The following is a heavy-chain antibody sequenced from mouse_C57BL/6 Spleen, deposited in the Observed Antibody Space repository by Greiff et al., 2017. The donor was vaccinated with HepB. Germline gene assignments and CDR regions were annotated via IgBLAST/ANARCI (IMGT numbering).Heavy chain of an antibody. CDR1: GYTFTDYN. CDR3: ARGGYYGSYWYFDV. Sequence: EVQRVESGPELVKPGASVKIPCKASGYTFTDYNMDWVKQSHGKSLEWIGDINPNNGGTIYNQKFKGKATLTVDKSSSTAYMELRSLTSEDTAVYYCARGGYYGSYWYFDVWGTGTTVTVSS. CDR2: INPNNGGT. J-gene: IGHJ1*03. V-gene: IGHV1-18*01. D-gene: IGHD1-1*01.